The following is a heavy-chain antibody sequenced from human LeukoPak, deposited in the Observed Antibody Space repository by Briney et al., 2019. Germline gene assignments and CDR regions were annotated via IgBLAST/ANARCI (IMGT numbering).Heavy chain of an antibody. Sequence: PSETLSPTSTVAGGSITTYYSSWIRHPPGKGREWDGYISYSGSTNYNPTLLSRVTISVDPSKNQFSLKLSSLTDADTAVYYCARESSYSSGWYFDYWGQGTLVTVSS. CDR2: ISYSGST. CDR3: ARESSYSSGWYFDY. J-gene: IGHJ4*02. CDR1: GGSITTYY. D-gene: IGHD6-19*01. V-gene: IGHV4-59*01.